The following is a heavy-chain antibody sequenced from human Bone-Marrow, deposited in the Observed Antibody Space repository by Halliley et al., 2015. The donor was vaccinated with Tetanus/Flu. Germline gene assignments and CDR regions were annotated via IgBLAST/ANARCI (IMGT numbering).Heavy chain of an antibody. CDR2: SGART. Sequence: SGARTYYADSVKGRFTISRDNSRNTLYLQMNNLRAEDTAVYYCAKSITEPKIRRPPTGGFYFADWGQGTLVTVSS. V-gene: IGHV3-23*01. D-gene: IGHD3-10*01. CDR3: AKSITEPKIRRPPTGGFYFAD. J-gene: IGHJ4*02.